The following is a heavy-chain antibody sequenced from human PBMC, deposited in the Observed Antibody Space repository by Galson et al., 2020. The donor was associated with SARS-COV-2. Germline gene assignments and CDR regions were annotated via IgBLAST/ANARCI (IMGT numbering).Heavy chain of an antibody. V-gene: IGHV4-34*01. J-gene: IGHJ6*02. D-gene: IGHD3-10*01. Sequence: SETLSLTCAVYGGSFSGYYWSWIRQPPGKGLEWIGEINHSGSTNYNPSLKSRVTISVDTSKNQFSLKLSSVTAADTAVYYCARDTYYMGYGMDVWGQGTTVTVSS. CDR1: GGSFSGYY. CDR2: INHSGST. CDR3: ARDTYYMGYGMDV.